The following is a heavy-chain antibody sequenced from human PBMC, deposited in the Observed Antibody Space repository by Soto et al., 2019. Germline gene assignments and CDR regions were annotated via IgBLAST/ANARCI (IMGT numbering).Heavy chain of an antibody. CDR2: IYYSGST. CDR1: GGSISSSSYY. Sequence: SETLSLTCTVSGGSISSSSYYWGWIRQPPGKGLEWIGSIYYSGSTYYNPSLKSRVTISVDTSKNQFSLKLSSVTAADTAVYYCARLLGPHDYVIHYWGQGTLVTVSS. CDR3: ARLLGPHDYVIHY. J-gene: IGHJ4*02. V-gene: IGHV4-39*01. D-gene: IGHD3-16*01.